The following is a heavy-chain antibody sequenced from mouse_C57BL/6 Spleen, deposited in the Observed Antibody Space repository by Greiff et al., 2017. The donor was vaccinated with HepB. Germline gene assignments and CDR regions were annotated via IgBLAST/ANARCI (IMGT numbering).Heavy chain of an antibody. CDR2: IYPGSGST. CDR3: ARMGSNYGGFAY. CDR1: GYTFTSYW. Sequence: VQLQQPGAELVKPGASVKMSCKASGYTFTSYWITWVKQRPGQGLEWIGDIYPGSGSTNYNEKFKSKATLTVDTSSSTAYMQLSSLTSEDAAVYYCARMGSNYGGFAYWGQGTLVTVSA. J-gene: IGHJ3*01. D-gene: IGHD2-5*01. V-gene: IGHV1-55*01.